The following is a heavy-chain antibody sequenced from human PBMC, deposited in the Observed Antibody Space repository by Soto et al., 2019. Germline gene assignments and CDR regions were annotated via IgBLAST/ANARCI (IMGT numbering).Heavy chain of an antibody. Sequence: PSETLSLTCTVSGGSISSSSYYWGWIRQPPGKGLEWIGSIYDSGSTYYNPSIKSRITITVDTYKTQFSLKLSPVTAAATAVYHCAGPGEYDYYYLDYWGQGTMVTVSS. V-gene: IGHV4-39*01. J-gene: IGHJ4*01. CDR2: IYDSGST. CDR1: GGSISSSSYY. D-gene: IGHD4-17*01. CDR3: AGPGEYDYYYLDY.